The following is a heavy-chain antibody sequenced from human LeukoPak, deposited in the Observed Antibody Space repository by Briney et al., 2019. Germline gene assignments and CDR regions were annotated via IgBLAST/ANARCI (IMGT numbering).Heavy chain of an antibody. CDR1: RFTFRNYA. J-gene: IGHJ5*02. Sequence: GGSLRLSCAASRFTFRNYAMSWVRQAPGKGLEWVSSISSSSSYIYYADSVKGRFTISRDNAKNSLYLQMNSLRAEDTAVYYCARDPGYNWNFDPWGQGTLVTVSS. V-gene: IGHV3-21*01. CDR2: ISSSSSYI. CDR3: ARDPGYNWNFDP. D-gene: IGHD1-20*01.